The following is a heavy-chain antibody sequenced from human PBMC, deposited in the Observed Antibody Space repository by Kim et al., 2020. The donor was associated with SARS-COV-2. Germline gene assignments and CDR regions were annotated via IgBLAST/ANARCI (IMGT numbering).Heavy chain of an antibody. CDR3: ARRGGDGYNPPDY. Sequence: YYPTLKARVTISGEPSKIQFSLKLSSGTAADTAVYYCARRGGDGYNPPDYWGQGTLVTVSS. D-gene: IGHD2-21*01. V-gene: IGHV4-39*01. J-gene: IGHJ4*02.